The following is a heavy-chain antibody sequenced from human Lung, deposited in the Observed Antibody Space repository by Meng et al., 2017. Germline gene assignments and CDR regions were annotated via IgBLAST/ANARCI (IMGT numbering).Heavy chain of an antibody. CDR3: TKNDFYCLGY. CDR2: IYHSGST. CDR1: GGAISMDNW. Sequence: GQWQAGGAGLVTPSRTLALLCAVFGGAISMDNWGSWVRQPPGKGLEWIGEIYHSGSTNYNLSLKSRSTISVDKPKNQFSMTLSSVTAADTDVYYCTKNDFYCLGYWGQGTLVTVSS. V-gene: IGHV4-4*02. D-gene: IGHD2-21*01. J-gene: IGHJ4*02.